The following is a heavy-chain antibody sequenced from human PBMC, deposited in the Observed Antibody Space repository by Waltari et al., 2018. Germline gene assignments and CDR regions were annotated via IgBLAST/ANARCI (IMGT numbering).Heavy chain of an antibody. V-gene: IGHV4-31*03. Sequence: QVQLQESGPGLVKPSQTLSLTCTVSGCSISSGGYYWSWIRQPPGKGLGWIGYIYYRGSTYDNPSLKSRVTRSVDTSKNPYSPKLSSVTAADTAVYYGARKGDVEWSPFDYWGQGTLVTVSS. CDR3: ARKGDVEWSPFDY. CDR2: IYYRGST. D-gene: IGHD3-3*01. J-gene: IGHJ4*02. CDR1: GCSISSGGYY.